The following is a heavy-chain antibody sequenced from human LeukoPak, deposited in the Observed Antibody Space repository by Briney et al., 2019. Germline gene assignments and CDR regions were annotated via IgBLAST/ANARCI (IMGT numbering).Heavy chain of an antibody. J-gene: IGHJ6*03. V-gene: IGHV4-59*01. CDR3: ARESRKVVVPADTRPYYYYYMDV. CDR1: GGSISRYY. CDR2: IYYSGST. Sequence: SETLSLTCTVSGGSISRYYWSWIRQPPGKGLEWIGYIYYSGSTNYNPSLKSRVTISVDTSKNQFSLKLSSVTAADTAVYYCARESRKVVVPADTRPYYYYYMDVWGKGTTVTVSS. D-gene: IGHD2-2*01.